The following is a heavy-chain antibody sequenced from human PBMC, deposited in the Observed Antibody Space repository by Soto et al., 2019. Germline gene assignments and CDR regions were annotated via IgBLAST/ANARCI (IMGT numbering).Heavy chain of an antibody. CDR1: GFTFSSYS. CDR3: LKPYFDFWSGYNGAAKEDVFDI. Sequence: DVQLLQSGGGLVQPGGSLRLSCEASGFTFSSYSINWVRQAPGTGLEWVSGISGNGRITHYAHSVKGRFTISRDNSKKAWYLEIINLRAVETARYYCLKPYFDFWSGYNGAAKEDVFDIWGQGTMVSVSS. CDR2: ISGNGRIT. J-gene: IGHJ3*02. D-gene: IGHD3-3*01. V-gene: IGHV3-23*01.